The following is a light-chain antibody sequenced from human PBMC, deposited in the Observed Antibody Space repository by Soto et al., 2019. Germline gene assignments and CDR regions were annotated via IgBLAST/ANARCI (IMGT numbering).Light chain of an antibody. Sequence: DIQMTQSPSSLSASVGDRVTITCRASQGISNSLAWYQQKPGKAPKSLIYTASNLESGVPSKFSGSGSGTDFTLTISRLQPEDFATYYCQQYQSYPVTLGGGTKVDIK. CDR2: TAS. V-gene: IGKV1-16*02. CDR1: QGISNS. J-gene: IGKJ4*01. CDR3: QQYQSYPVT.